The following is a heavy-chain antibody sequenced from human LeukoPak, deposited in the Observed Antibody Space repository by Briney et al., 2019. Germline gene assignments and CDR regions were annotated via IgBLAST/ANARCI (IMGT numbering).Heavy chain of an antibody. CDR2: IYYSGST. Sequence: SETLSLTCTVSGGSITSYYWSWIRQPPGKGLEWIGYIYYSGSTNYNPSLKSRVTMSVDTSKNQFSLKLSSVTTADTAVYYCARDKAAAGPDAFDIWGQGTMVTVSS. CDR3: ARDKAAAGPDAFDI. J-gene: IGHJ3*02. D-gene: IGHD6-13*01. CDR1: GGSITSYY. V-gene: IGHV4-59*01.